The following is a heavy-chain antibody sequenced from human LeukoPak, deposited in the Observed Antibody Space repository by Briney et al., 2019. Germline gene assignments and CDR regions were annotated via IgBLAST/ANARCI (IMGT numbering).Heavy chain of an antibody. CDR2: ISYDGSNK. J-gene: IGHJ4*02. CDR3: ARDRSLWFFDY. D-gene: IGHD3-10*01. V-gene: IGHV3-30-3*01. CDR1: GFTFSSYA. Sequence: GGSLRFSCAASGFTFSSYAMHWVRQAPGKGLEWVAVISYDGSNKYYADSVKGRFNISRDNSKNTLYLQMNSLRAEDTAVYYCARDRSLWFFDYWGQGTLVTVSS.